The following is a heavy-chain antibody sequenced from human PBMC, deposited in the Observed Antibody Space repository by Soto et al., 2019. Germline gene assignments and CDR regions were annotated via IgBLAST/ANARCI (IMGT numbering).Heavy chain of an antibody. D-gene: IGHD3-16*02. Sequence: SETLSLTCAVYGGSFSGYYWSWIRQPPGKGLEWIGEINHSGSTNYNPSLKSRVTISVDTSKNQFSLKLSSVTAADTAVYYCARGFLKDDYVWGSYRYTYYFDYWGRGTLVTVSS. CDR1: GGSFSGYY. J-gene: IGHJ4*02. V-gene: IGHV4-34*01. CDR3: ARGFLKDDYVWGSYRYTYYFDY. CDR2: INHSGST.